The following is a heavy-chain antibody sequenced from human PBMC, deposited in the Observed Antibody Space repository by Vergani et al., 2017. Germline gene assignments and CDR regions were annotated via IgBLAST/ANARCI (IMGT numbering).Heavy chain of an antibody. CDR2: LYYTGST. D-gene: IGHD6-19*01. CDR3: ARGWVSGWYGELGY. CDR1: GGSISSYY. J-gene: IGHJ4*02. Sequence: QVQLQESGPGLVQPSETLSLTCTVPGGSISSYYWSWIRQPSGKGLEWIGKLYYTGSTNYNPSLQGRVTMTVDTSNYQFSLRLSAVTAADTAVYYCARGWVSGWYGELGYWCQGSLVTVVS. V-gene: IGHV4-59*01.